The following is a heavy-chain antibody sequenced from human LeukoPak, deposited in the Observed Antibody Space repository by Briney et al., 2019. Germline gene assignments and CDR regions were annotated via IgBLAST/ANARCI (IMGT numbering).Heavy chain of an antibody. CDR1: GFTFSDYS. CDR3: VRDRSGSYPYYFDF. D-gene: IGHD1-26*01. Sequence: GGSLRLSCAASGFTFSDYSMNWVRQPPGKGLEWVSSISSRSSYISYADSVKGRFTISRDNAKNSLYLGMNSLRAEDTAVYYCVRDRSGSYPYYFDFWGQGTLLTASS. J-gene: IGHJ4*02. CDR2: ISSRSSYI. V-gene: IGHV3-21*01.